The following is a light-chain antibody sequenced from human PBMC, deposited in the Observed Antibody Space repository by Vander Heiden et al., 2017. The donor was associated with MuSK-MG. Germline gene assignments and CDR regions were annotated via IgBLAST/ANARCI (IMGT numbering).Light chain of an antibody. CDR3: QSADISGTYVI. Sequence: SYELTQPPSASMSPVQAARITCSGDALPKQYTFWYQQKPGQAPVLVMYKDTERPSGVPERFSGASSGTKVTLTISGVQAEDEADYYCQSADISGTYVIFGGGTKLTVL. CDR1: ALPKQY. V-gene: IGLV3-25*03. J-gene: IGLJ2*01. CDR2: KDT.